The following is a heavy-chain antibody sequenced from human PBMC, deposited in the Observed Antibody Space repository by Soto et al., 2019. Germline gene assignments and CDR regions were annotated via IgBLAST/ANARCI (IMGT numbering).Heavy chain of an antibody. Sequence: VQLVESGGGVVQPGRSLRLSCAASGFTFSSYGMHWVRQAPGKGLEWVAVISGSGGSTYYADSVKGRFTISRDNSKNTLYLQMNSLRAEDTAVYYCAKGDVVVPAAIDYYYYYGMDVWGQGTTVTVSS. V-gene: IGHV3-23*04. CDR2: ISGSGGST. J-gene: IGHJ6*02. CDR1: GFTFSSYG. D-gene: IGHD2-2*02. CDR3: AKGDVVVPAAIDYYYYYGMDV.